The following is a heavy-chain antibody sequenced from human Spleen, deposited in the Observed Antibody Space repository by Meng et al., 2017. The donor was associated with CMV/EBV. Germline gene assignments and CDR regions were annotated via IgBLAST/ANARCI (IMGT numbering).Heavy chain of an antibody. J-gene: IGHJ6*02. D-gene: IGHD6-13*01. CDR1: GYSISSGHY. Sequence: SETLSLTCSVSGYSISSGHYWGWIRQPPGKGLEWIGVVYHTGSTSYNPSLKSRVTMSVDTSKNQFSLKLSSVTAADTAVYYCARDGYSRTPYYGMDVWGQGTTVTVSS. CDR3: ARDGYSRTPYYGMDV. CDR2: VYHTGST. V-gene: IGHV4-38-2*02.